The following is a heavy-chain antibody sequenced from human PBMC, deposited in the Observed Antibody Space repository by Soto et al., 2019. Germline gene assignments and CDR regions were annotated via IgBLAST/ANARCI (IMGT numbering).Heavy chain of an antibody. CDR1: GGSFSGYY. D-gene: IGHD5-18*01. CDR3: ARVPTRGYSYGY. Sequence: SETLSLTCALYGGSFSGYYWSWIRQPPGKGLEWIGEINHSGSTNYNPSLKSRATISVDTSKNQFSLKLSSVTAADTAVYYCARVPTRGYSYGYWGQGTLVTVSS. J-gene: IGHJ4*02. CDR2: INHSGST. V-gene: IGHV4-34*01.